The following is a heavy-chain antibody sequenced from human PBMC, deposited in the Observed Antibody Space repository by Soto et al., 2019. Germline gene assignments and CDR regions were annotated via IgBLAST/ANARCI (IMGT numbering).Heavy chain of an antibody. CDR1: GDSVSSNSAA. CDR2: TYYRSKWYN. CDR3: ARAGYCSNGVCYTKLPAHAFDI. J-gene: IGHJ3*02. Sequence: PSQTLSLTCAISGDSVSSNSAAWNWIRQSPSRGLEWLGRTYYRSKWYNDYAVSVKSRITINPDTSKNQFSLQLNSVTPEDTAVYYCARAGYCSNGVCYTKLPAHAFDIWGQGTMVT. D-gene: IGHD2-8*01. V-gene: IGHV6-1*01.